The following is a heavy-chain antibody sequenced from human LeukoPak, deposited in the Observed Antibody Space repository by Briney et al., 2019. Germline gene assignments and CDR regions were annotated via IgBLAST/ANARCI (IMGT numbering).Heavy chain of an antibody. J-gene: IGHJ4*02. D-gene: IGHD3-10*01. CDR1: GFTFSSYW. V-gene: IGHV3-7*01. CDR3: ARDRGYGSGSYYKN. CDR2: IKQDGSEK. Sequence: GGPLRLSCAASGFTFSSYWMSWVRQAPGKGLEWVANIKQDGSEKYYVDSVKGRLTISRDNAKNSLYLQMNSLRAEDTAVYYCARDRGYGSGSYYKNWGQGTMVTVSS.